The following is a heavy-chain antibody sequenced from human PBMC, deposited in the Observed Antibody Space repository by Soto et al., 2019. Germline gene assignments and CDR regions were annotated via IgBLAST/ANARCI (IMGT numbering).Heavy chain of an antibody. V-gene: IGHV4-59*08. J-gene: IGHJ4*02. Sequence: SETLSLTCTVSGGSISSYYWSWIRQPPGKGLEWIGYIYYSGSTNYNPSLKSRVTISVDTSKNQFSLKLSSVTAADTAVYYCARLSWGGYYGSEANFDYWGQGTLVTVSS. CDR1: GGSISSYY. D-gene: IGHD3-10*01. CDR3: ARLSWGGYYGSEANFDY. CDR2: IYYSGST.